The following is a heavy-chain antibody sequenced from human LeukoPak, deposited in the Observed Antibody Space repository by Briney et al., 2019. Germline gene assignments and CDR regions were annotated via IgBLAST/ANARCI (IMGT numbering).Heavy chain of an antibody. CDR3: ARAPQGWFGELLDGYWYFDL. V-gene: IGHV3-21*01. J-gene: IGHJ2*01. CDR1: GFTFSSYS. D-gene: IGHD3-10*01. CDR2: ISSSSSYI. Sequence: GGSLRLSCAASGFTFSSYSMNWVRQAPGKGLDWVSSISSSSSYIYYADSVKGRFTISRDNAKNSLYLQMNSLRAEDTAVYYCARAPQGWFGELLDGYWYFDLWGRGTLVTVSS.